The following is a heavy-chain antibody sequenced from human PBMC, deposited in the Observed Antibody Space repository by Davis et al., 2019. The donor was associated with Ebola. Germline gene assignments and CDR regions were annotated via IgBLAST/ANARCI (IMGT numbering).Heavy chain of an antibody. J-gene: IGHJ4*02. CDR2: VTYTDKL. Sequence: SLKISCAASGFTFSSYAIHWVRQAPGKGLEWVSGVTYTDKLGYADSVKGRFTISRDNAKNSLYLQMNSLRGEDAAVYYCARDDLSSGWYGIDYWGQGTLVTVSS. CDR3: ARDDLSSGWYGIDY. V-gene: IGHV3-9*01. CDR1: GFTFSSYA. D-gene: IGHD6-19*01.